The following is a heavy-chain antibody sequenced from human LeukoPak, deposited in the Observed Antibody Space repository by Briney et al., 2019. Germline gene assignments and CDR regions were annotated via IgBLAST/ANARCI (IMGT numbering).Heavy chain of an antibody. CDR3: ARESGWYD. J-gene: IGHJ4*02. D-gene: IGHD6-19*01. V-gene: IGHV3-7*04. CDR1: GFIFSSYW. Sequence: GGSLRLSCAASGFIFSSYWMSWVRQAPGKGLEWVANIKQDGSEKYYVDSVKGRFTISRDNAKNSLHLQMNSLRAEDTAVYYCARESGWYDWGQGTLVTVSS. CDR2: IKQDGSEK.